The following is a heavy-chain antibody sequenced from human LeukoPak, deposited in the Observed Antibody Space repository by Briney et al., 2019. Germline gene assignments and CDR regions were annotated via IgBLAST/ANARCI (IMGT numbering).Heavy chain of an antibody. J-gene: IGHJ4*02. Sequence: GASVKVSCKASGGTFSSYAISWVRQAPGQGLEWVGGIIPIFGTANYAQKFQGRVTITTDESTSTAYMELSSLRSEDTAVYYCARARGYDLMVVTYYFDYWGQGTLVTVSS. CDR2: IIPIFGTA. CDR1: GGTFSSYA. D-gene: IGHD2-21*02. V-gene: IGHV1-69*05. CDR3: ARARGYDLMVVTYYFDY.